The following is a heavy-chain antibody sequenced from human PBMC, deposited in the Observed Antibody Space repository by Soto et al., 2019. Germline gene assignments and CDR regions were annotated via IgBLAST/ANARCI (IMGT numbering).Heavy chain of an antibody. CDR1: GYTFTSYY. J-gene: IGHJ6*02. D-gene: IGHD3-22*01. CDR2: INPSGGST. Sequence: EASVKVSCKASGYTFTSYYMHWVRQAPGQGLEWMGIINPSGGSTSYAQKFQGRVTMTRDTSTSTVYMELSSLRSEDTAVYYCARELDYYDSSGRSYYYYGMDVWGQGTTVTVSS. V-gene: IGHV1-46*01. CDR3: ARELDYYDSSGRSYYYYGMDV.